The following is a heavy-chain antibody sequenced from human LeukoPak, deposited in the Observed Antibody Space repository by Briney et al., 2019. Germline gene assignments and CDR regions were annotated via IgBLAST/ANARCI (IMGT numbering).Heavy chain of an antibody. J-gene: IGHJ4*02. V-gene: IGHV3-30*02. D-gene: IGHD3-10*01. CDR3: AQVYYYGSGSYPFDY. CDR2: IRYDGSNK. CDR1: GFTFSSYG. Sequence: GGSLRLSCAASGFTFSSYGMHWVRQAPGKGLEWVAFIRYDGSNKYYADSVKGRFTISRDNSKNTLFLQMNSLRAEDTAVYYCAQVYYYGSGSYPFDYWGQGTLVTVSS.